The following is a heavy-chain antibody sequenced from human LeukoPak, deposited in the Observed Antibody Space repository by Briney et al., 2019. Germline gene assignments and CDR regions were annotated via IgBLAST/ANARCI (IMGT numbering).Heavy chain of an antibody. Sequence: SETLSLTCAVYGGSFSGYYWSWIRQPPGKGLEWIGEINHSGSTNYNPSLKSRVTISVDTSKNQFTLKLSSVTAADTAVYYCASLDDYYGSGSYGNFDYWGQGTLVTVSS. V-gene: IGHV4-34*01. D-gene: IGHD3-10*01. J-gene: IGHJ4*02. CDR1: GGSFSGYY. CDR2: INHSGST. CDR3: ASLDDYYGSGSYGNFDY.